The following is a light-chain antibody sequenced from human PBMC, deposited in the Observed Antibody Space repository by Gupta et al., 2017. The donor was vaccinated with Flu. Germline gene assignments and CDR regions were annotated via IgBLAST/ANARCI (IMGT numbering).Light chain of an antibody. V-gene: IGKV3-11*01. CDR2: DAS. Sequence: EIVLTQSPATLSLSPGERATLSCRASQSVSSYLAWYQQKPGQAPRLLIYDASNRATGSPARFSGSGSGTDFTLTISSREPEDFAVYYCQQRSNWPRGYSFGQGTKLEIK. J-gene: IGKJ2*03. CDR1: QSVSSY. CDR3: QQRSNWPRGYS.